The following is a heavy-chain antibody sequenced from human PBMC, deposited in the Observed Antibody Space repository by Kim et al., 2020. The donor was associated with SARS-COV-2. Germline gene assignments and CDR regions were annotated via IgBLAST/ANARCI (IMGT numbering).Heavy chain of an antibody. V-gene: IGHV7-4-1*02. CDR3: ARYLAVAGRQNNYFDP. Sequence: ASVKVSCKASGYTFTAYNINWVRQAPGQGLEWMGWINTNTGSPTYARGFTGRFVFSLDTSVSTAYLQITGVEAEDTAVYYCARYLAVAGRQNNYFDPWGQGTLVTVSS. J-gene: IGHJ5*02. CDR1: GYTFTAYN. D-gene: IGHD6-19*01. CDR2: INTNTGSP.